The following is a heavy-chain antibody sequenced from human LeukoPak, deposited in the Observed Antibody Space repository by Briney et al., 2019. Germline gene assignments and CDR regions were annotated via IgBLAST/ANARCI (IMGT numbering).Heavy chain of an antibody. Sequence: PSETLSLTCTVSGGSISSSSYYWGWIRQPPGKGLEWIGSIYYSGSTYYNPSLKSRVTISVDTSKNQFSLKLSSVTAADTAVYYCARQSPEFWYYYGSGSYYYWFDPWGQGTLVTVSS. J-gene: IGHJ5*02. CDR2: IYYSGST. CDR1: GGSISSSSYY. V-gene: IGHV4-39*01. CDR3: ARQSPEFWYYYGSGSYYYWFDP. D-gene: IGHD3-10*01.